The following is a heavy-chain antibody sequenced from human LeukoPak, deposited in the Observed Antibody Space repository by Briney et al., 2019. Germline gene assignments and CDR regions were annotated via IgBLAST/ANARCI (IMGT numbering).Heavy chain of an antibody. D-gene: IGHD3-10*01. J-gene: IGHJ6*02. V-gene: IGHV4-34*01. CDR3: ARGDTYGSETYAYYYGMDV. CDR1: GGSFSGYY. Sequence: SETLSLTCAVYGGSFSGYYWSWIRQPPGKGLEWIGEINHSGSTNYNPSLKSRVTISVDTSKNQFSLKLSSVTAADTAVYYCARGDTYGSETYAYYYGMDVWGQGTTVTVSS. CDR2: INHSGST.